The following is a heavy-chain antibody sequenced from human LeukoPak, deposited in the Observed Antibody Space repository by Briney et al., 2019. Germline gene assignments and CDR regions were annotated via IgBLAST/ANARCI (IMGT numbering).Heavy chain of an antibody. CDR2: ISWSSSAI. J-gene: IGHJ4*02. V-gene: IGHV3-48*01. D-gene: IGHD6-13*01. Sequence: PGGSPRLSCAASGFTFSSYNMNWVRQAPGKGLEWVSYISWSSSAIYYADSVKGRFTISRDNAKNSLYLQMNSLRAEDTAVYYCAKGGIAAAQQPGYNDYWGQGTLVTVSS. CDR3: AKGGIAAAQQPGYNDY. CDR1: GFTFSSYN.